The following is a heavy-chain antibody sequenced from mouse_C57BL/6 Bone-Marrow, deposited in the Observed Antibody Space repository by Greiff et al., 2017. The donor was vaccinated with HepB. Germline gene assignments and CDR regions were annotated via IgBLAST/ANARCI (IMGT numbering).Heavy chain of an antibody. D-gene: IGHD2-2*01. CDR3: ARSYYGYDWFAY. CDR1: GFTFSSYA. CDR2: ISDGGSYT. V-gene: IGHV5-4*03. Sequence: EVMLVESGGGLVKPGGSLKLSCAASGFTFSSYAMSWVRQTPEKRLEWVATISDGGSYTYYPDNVKGRFTISRDNAKNNLYLQMSHLKSEDTAMYYCARSYYGYDWFAYWGQGTLVTVSA. J-gene: IGHJ3*01.